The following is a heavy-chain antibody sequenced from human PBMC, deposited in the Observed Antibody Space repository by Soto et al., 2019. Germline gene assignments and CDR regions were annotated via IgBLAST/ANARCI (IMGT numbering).Heavy chain of an antibody. CDR2: IYYSGST. CDR1: GGSISSSSYY. CDR3: ATLAAAGNSGLLDI. Sequence: SETLSLTCTVSGGSISSSSYYWGWIRQPSGKGLEWIESIYYSGSTYYNPPLKSRVTISVDTSKNQFSLKLSSVTAADTAVYYCATLAAAGNSGLLDIWGQGTMVTVSS. J-gene: IGHJ3*02. V-gene: IGHV4-39*01. D-gene: IGHD6-13*01.